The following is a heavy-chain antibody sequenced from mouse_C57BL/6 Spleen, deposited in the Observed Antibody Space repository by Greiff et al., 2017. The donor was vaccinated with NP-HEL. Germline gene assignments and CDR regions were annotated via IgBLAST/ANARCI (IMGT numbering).Heavy chain of an antibody. D-gene: IGHD2-4*01. CDR1: GFNIKDYY. CDR2: IDPEDGDT. Sequence: EVQLQQSGAELVRPGASVKLSCTASGFNIKDYYMHWVKQRPEQGLEWIGRIDPEDGDTEYAPKFQGKATMAADTSSNTAYLQLSSLTSEDTAVYYCTPFYYDYDVWGQGTLVTVSA. J-gene: IGHJ3*01. V-gene: IGHV14-1*01. CDR3: TPFYYDYDV.